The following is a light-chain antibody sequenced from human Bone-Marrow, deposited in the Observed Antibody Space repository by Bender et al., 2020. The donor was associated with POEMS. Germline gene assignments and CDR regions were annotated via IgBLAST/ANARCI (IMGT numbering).Light chain of an antibody. V-gene: IGLV2-11*01. CDR2: DVT. CDR1: STDVGTYNH. Sequence: QSALTQPRSVSGSPGQSVTISCTGTSTDVGTYNHISWYQHHPGKALKLIFYDVTERPSGVPDRFSGSKSGHAASLTISGLQADDEALYFCSAYTSGISVFGGGTKLTVL. CDR3: SAYTSGISV. J-gene: IGLJ3*02.